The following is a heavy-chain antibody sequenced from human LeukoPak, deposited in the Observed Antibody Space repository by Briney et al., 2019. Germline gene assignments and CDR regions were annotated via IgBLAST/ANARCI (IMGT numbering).Heavy chain of an antibody. V-gene: IGHV1-3*01. CDR1: GYTFTIYA. CDR3: AREGSNGDYGS. D-gene: IGHD4-17*01. CDR2: INAGNGNT. Sequence: GASVRVSCKASGYTFTIYAMHWVREAPGQRGEWMGWINAGNGNTKYSQKFQGRVTITRDTSASTAYMELSSLRSEDTAVYYCAREGSNGDYGSWGQGTLVTVSS. J-gene: IGHJ5*02.